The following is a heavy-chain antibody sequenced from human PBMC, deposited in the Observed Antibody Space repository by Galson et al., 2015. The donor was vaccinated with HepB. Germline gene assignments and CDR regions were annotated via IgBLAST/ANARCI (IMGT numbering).Heavy chain of an antibody. CDR2: IIPIFGTA. CDR3: ARSYGDYLYAFDI. D-gene: IGHD4-17*01. CDR1: GGTFSSYA. J-gene: IGHJ3*02. V-gene: IGHV1-69*13. Sequence: SVKVSCKASGGTFSSYAISWVRQAPGQGLEWMGGIIPIFGTANYAQKFQGRVTITADESTSTAYMELSSLRSEDTAVYYCARSYGDYLYAFDIWGQGTMVTVSS.